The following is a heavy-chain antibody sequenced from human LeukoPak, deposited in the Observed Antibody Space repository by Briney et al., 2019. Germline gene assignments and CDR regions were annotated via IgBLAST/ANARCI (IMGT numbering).Heavy chain of an antibody. D-gene: IGHD3-10*01. J-gene: IGHJ6*02. Sequence: SETLSLTCTVSGGSISSSSYYWGWIRQPPGKGLEWIGSIYYSGSTYYNPSLKSRVTISVDTSKNQFSLKLSSVTAADTAVYYCARDFETRVLGFGELSYYYYYGMDVWGQGTTVTASS. CDR2: IYYSGST. CDR3: ARDFETRVLGFGELSYYYYYGMDV. CDR1: GGSISSSSYY. V-gene: IGHV4-39*07.